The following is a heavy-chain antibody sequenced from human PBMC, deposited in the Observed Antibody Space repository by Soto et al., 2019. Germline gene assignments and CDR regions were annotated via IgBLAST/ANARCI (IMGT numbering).Heavy chain of an antibody. D-gene: IGHD2-2*01. CDR3: ASRCSSTSCYVGGYNWFDP. J-gene: IGHJ5*02. CDR2: IYHSGST. Sequence: PSETLSLTCAVSGGSISSSNWWSWVRQPPGKGLEWIGEIYHSGSTNYNPSLKSRVTISVDKSKNQFSLKLSSVTAADTAVYYCASRCSSTSCYVGGYNWFDPWGQGTLVTVSS. CDR1: GGSISSSNW. V-gene: IGHV4-4*02.